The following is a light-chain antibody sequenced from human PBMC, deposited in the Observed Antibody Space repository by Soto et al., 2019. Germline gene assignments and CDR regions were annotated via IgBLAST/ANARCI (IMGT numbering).Light chain of an antibody. CDR2: EVS. CDR1: SSDVGGYNY. V-gene: IGLV2-14*01. J-gene: IGLJ1*01. CDR3: SAETRRTARNV. Sequence: QAALTQAASECGAPGQTITISCTGTSSDVGGYNYVSWYQQHPGKAPKLMIYEVSNRPSGVSNRFSGSKSGNTASLTISGLQAEDESDCFCSAETRRTARNVVGADTKVT.